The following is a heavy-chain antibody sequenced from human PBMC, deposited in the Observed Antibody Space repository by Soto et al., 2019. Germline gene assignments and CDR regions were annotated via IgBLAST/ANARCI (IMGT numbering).Heavy chain of an antibody. V-gene: IGHV1-69*06. CDR3: ARRRYFAWLSGDYGMDV. CDR2: IIPIFGTA. CDR1: VGTFSSYA. J-gene: IGHJ6*02. D-gene: IGHD3-9*01. Sequence: ASVKVSCKASVGTFSSYAISWVLQAPGQGLEWMGGIIPIFGTANYAQKFQGRVTITADKSTSTAYMELSSLRSEDTAVYYCARRRYFAWLSGDYGMDVWGQGTTVTVSS.